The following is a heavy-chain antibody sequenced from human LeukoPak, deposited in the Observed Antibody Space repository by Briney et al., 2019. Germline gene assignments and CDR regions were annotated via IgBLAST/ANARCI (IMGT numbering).Heavy chain of an antibody. J-gene: IGHJ6*03. Sequence: GGSLRLSCAASGFTFSSYSMNWVRQAPGKGLEWVSYISSSSSTIYYADSVKGRFTISRDNAKNSLYLQMNSLRAEDTAEYYCARDMGYDFWSGYLYYYYYMDVWGKGTTVTVSS. D-gene: IGHD3-3*01. CDR2: ISSSSSTI. CDR3: ARDMGYDFWSGYLYYYYYMDV. CDR1: GFTFSSYS. V-gene: IGHV3-48*04.